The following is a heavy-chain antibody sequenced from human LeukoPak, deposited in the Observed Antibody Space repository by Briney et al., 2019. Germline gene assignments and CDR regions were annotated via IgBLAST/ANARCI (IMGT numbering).Heavy chain of an antibody. CDR3: ARDRSANSRVYYFDY. CDR1: GFTFSSYA. Sequence: GRSLRLSCAASGFTFSSYAMHWVRQAPGKGLEWVAIISYDGSNRFQAESVKGRFTISRGNSKNTLYLQMNSLSAEDTAVYYCARDRSANSRVYYFDYWGLGTLVTVSS. V-gene: IGHV3-30-3*01. CDR2: ISYDGSNR. D-gene: IGHD4/OR15-4a*01. J-gene: IGHJ4*02.